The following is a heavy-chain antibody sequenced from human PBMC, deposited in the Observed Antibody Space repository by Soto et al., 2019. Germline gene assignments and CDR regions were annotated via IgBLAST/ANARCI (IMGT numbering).Heavy chain of an antibody. D-gene: IGHD5-12*01. Sequence: QVQLVXSGAEVKKPGSSVTVSCKASGGTFSSYTISWVRQAPGQGLEWMGGIIPIFGTENYAQKFQGRVTITADESTSTAYMELSSLRSEDTAVYYCARGNHRWLQLWYFDLWGRGTLVTVSS. V-gene: IGHV1-69*12. CDR1: GGTFSSYT. CDR2: IIPIFGTE. CDR3: ARGNHRWLQLWYFDL. J-gene: IGHJ2*01.